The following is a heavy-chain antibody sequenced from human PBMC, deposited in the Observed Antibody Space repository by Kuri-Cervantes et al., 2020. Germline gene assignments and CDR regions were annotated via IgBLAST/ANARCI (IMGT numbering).Heavy chain of an antibody. CDR2: ISYAGTT. V-gene: IGHV4-59*01. CDR1: GGSIITYD. D-gene: IGHD6-13*01. J-gene: IGHJ1*01. Sequence: SETLSLTCTVSGGSIITYDWSWIRQPPGKGPEWMGYISYAGTTNYHPSLKSRFTIFRDTSENHFSLRLTSVTAADTAVYYCASTLPYSSSYMLSAWGQGTLVTVSS. CDR3: ASTLPYSSSYMLSA.